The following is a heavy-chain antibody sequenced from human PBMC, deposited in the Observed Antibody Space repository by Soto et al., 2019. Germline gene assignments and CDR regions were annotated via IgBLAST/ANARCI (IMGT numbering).Heavy chain of an antibody. CDR3: ARVLHYDFWSGYFSGLAYYYMDV. D-gene: IGHD3-3*01. CDR2: IYYSGST. V-gene: IGHV4-59*01. Sequence: SETLSLTCTVSGGSISSYYWSWIRQPPGKGLEWIGYIYYSGSTNYNPSIKSQVTISVDTSKNKFSLKLSSVTAADTAVYYCARVLHYDFWSGYFSGLAYYYMDVWGKGTTVT. J-gene: IGHJ6*03. CDR1: GGSISSYY.